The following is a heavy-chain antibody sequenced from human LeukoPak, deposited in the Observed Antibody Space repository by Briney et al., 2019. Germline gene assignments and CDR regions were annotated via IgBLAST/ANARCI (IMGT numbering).Heavy chain of an antibody. CDR1: GGSMNNYY. V-gene: IGHV4-59*01. CDR2: IFYSGST. Sequence: KSSETLSLTCTVSGGSMNNYYWTWIRQPPGKGLEWIAYIFYSGSTNYNPSLKSRVTISVDTSENQFSLKLNSVTAADTAVYYCARLRGNYFPDYWGQGTLVTVSS. J-gene: IGHJ4*02. CDR3: ARLRGNYFPDY. D-gene: IGHD2/OR15-2a*01.